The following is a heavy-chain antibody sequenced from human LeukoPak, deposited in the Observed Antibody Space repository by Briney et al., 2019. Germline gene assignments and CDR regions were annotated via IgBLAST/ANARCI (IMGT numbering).Heavy chain of an antibody. Sequence: GGSLRLSCAASGFTFSSYSMNWVRQALGKGLEWVSYISSSSSTIYYADSVKGRFTISRDNAKNSLYLQMNSLRAEDTAVYYCARDLVVVIALYYYGMDVWGQGTTVTVSS. CDR2: ISSSSSTI. CDR3: ARDLVVVIALYYYGMDV. D-gene: IGHD3-22*01. J-gene: IGHJ6*02. V-gene: IGHV3-48*01. CDR1: GFTFSSYS.